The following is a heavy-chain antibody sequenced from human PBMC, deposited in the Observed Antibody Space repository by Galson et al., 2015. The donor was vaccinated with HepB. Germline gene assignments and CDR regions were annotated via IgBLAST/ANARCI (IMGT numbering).Heavy chain of an antibody. V-gene: IGHV3-23*01. Sequence: SLRLSCAASGFTFSTYAMTWVRQAPGKGLEWVSGITGSGTSTYYTDSVNGRFTISRDNSKNTMYLQMNSLRAEDTAFYFCAKDGAVADYYYYMDVWGKGTTVTVSS. J-gene: IGHJ6*03. CDR3: AKDGAVADYYYYMDV. CDR2: ITGSGTST. CDR1: GFTFSTYA. D-gene: IGHD3-3*01.